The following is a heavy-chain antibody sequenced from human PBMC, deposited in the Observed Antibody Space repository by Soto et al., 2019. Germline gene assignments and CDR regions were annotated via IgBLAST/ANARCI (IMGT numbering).Heavy chain of an antibody. CDR1: GYTFTSYA. J-gene: IGHJ4*02. CDR3: ARSLWIWNSPCFDH. Sequence: ASVKVSCKASGYTFTSYAMHWVRQAPGQRLEWMGWINAGNGNTKYSQKFQGRVTITRDTSASTAYMELSSLRSEDTAVYYCARSLWIWNSPCFDHWGKGGLVT. CDR2: INAGNGNT. V-gene: IGHV1-3*01. D-gene: IGHD1-7*01.